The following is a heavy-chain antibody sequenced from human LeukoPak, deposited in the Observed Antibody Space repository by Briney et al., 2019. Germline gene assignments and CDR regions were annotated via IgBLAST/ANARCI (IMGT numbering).Heavy chain of an antibody. D-gene: IGHD3-9*01. CDR2: ISGSGGST. CDR3: AKGLMGSRRELRYFDWLFDY. CDR1: GFTFSSYA. V-gene: IGHV3-23*01. Sequence: PGGSLRLSCAASGFTFSSYAMSWVRQAPGKGLEWVSAISGSGGSTYYADSVKGRFTISRDNSKNTLYLQMNSLRAEDTAVYYCAKGLMGSRRELRYFDWLFDYWGQGTLVTVSS. J-gene: IGHJ4*02.